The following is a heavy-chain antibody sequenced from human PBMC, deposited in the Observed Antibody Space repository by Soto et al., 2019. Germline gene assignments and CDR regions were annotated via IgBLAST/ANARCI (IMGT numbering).Heavy chain of an antibody. CDR1: GFTLSGRS. J-gene: IGHJ6*03. D-gene: IGHD3-10*01. V-gene: IGHV3-74*01. CDR2: IDNAGTDS. Sequence: EVQLVESGGGLVQPGGSLRLSCAASGFTLSGRSLHWVRQAPGKGLVWVSGIDNAGTDSTYADSVKGRFTSSRDNAKNLLYLPMNSLRVKDTAVYYCARGWFGPDVWGKGTRVTVSS. CDR3: ARGWFGPDV.